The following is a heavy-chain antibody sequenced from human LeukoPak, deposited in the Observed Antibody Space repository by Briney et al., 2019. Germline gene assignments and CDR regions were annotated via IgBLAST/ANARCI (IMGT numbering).Heavy chain of an antibody. D-gene: IGHD3-16*01. Sequence: ASVKVSCKASGYTFTGYYMHWVRQAPGQGLEWMGRINPNSGGTNYAQKFQGRVTMTRDTSISTAYMELSRLRSDDTAAYYCARDPTWGSRRRENYWGQGTLVTVSS. J-gene: IGHJ4*02. CDR1: GYTFTGYY. CDR3: ARDPTWGSRRRENY. V-gene: IGHV1-2*06. CDR2: INPNSGGT.